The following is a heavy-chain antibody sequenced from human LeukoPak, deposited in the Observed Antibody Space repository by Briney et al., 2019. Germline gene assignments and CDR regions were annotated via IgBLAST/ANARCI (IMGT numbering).Heavy chain of an antibody. V-gene: IGHV4-34*01. CDR1: GGSFSGYY. D-gene: IGHD5-24*01. CDR3: ARRRLGYYFDY. J-gene: IGHJ4*02. Sequence: SETLSLSCGVYGGSFSGYYWSWLRQPPGKGLEWIGEINPRGSTNYNPSLKSRVTLSADTSKNQFSLTLNSVTAADTAVYYCARRRLGYYFDYWGQGTLVTVSS. CDR2: INPRGST.